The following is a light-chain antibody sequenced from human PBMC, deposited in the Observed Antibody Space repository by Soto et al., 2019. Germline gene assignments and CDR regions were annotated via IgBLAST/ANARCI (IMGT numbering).Light chain of an antibody. CDR3: TSYTSSNTWV. CDR2: EVS. CDR1: SSDVGGYNY. J-gene: IGLJ3*02. V-gene: IGLV2-14*01. Sequence: QSALTQPASVSGSLGQSITISCTGTSSDVGGYNYVSWYQQHPGKAPKFMIYEVSNRPSGVSNRFSGSKSGNTASLTISGRQAEDEADYYCTSYTSSNTWVFGGGTKLTVL.